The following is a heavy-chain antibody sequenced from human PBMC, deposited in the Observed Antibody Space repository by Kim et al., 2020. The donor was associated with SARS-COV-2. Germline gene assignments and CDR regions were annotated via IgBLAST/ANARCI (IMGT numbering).Heavy chain of an antibody. CDR3: ARDTGGFSYPFDY. Sequence: GGSLRLSCAASGFTFSSFYMNWVRQAPGKGLEWVSSISGSTNYIYYADSVKGRFIISRDNAKNTLYLQMSSLRVGDTAVYYCARDTGGFSYPFDYWGQGDLVTVSS. J-gene: IGHJ4*02. D-gene: IGHD5-18*01. V-gene: IGHV3-21*01. CDR2: ISGSTNYI. CDR1: GFTFSSFY.